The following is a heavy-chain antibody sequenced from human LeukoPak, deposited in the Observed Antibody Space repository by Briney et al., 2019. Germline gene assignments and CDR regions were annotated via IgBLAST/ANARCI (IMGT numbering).Heavy chain of an antibody. CDR1: GFTVSSNY. J-gene: IGHJ6*03. D-gene: IGHD6-13*01. CDR3: ARAEIAAAGAGLVYYYMDV. CDR2: IYSGGST. Sequence: GGSLRLSCAASGFTVSSNYMTWVRQAPGKGLEWVSVIYSGGSTYYADPVKGRFTISRDNSKNTLYLQMNSLRAEDTAVYYCARAEIAAAGAGLVYYYMDVWGKGTTVTVSS. V-gene: IGHV3-53*01.